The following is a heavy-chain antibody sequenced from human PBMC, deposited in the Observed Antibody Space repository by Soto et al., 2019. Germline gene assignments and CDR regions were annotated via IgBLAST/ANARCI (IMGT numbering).Heavy chain of an antibody. CDR1: GYTFTSYG. Sequence: ASVKVSCKASGYTFTSYGISWVRQAPGQGLEWMGWMGTYNGNTDYGQKFQGRVTMTTETPTSTAYMELRSLRSDDTAMYYCARLWSCSGGSCYYYGMDVWGQGTTVTVSS. CDR3: ARLWSCSGGSCYYYGMDV. D-gene: IGHD2-15*01. V-gene: IGHV1-18*01. J-gene: IGHJ6*02. CDR2: MGTYNGNT.